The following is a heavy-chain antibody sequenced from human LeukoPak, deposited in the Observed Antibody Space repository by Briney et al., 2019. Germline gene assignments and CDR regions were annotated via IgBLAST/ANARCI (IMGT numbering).Heavy chain of an antibody. D-gene: IGHD5-12*01. CDR3: GRKLIVAPHAYSLDY. Sequence: GASVKVSCKASGYTFTSYTMRAVRHAPGQRLEWMGWINAGNGNHTYSQQFQGRVTITRAISASSGYLELSSLKPENMAVNYCGRKLIVAPHAYSLDYWGQGSLVTVHS. J-gene: IGHJ4*02. CDR1: GYTFTSYT. CDR2: INAGNGNH. V-gene: IGHV1-3*03.